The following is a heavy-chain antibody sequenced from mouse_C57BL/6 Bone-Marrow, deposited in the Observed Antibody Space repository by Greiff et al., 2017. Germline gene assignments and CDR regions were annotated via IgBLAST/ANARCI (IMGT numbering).Heavy chain of an antibody. J-gene: IGHJ1*03. V-gene: IGHV1-54*01. CDR1: GYAFTNYL. Sequence: VQLQQSGAELVRPGTSVKVSCKASGYAFTNYLIEWVKQRPGQGLEWIGVINPGSGGTTYNEKFKGKATLTADKSSSTAYMQLSSLTSEDSAVYFCARWVYYYGSRYFDVWGTGTTVTVSS. D-gene: IGHD1-1*01. CDR2: INPGSGGT. CDR3: ARWVYYYGSRYFDV.